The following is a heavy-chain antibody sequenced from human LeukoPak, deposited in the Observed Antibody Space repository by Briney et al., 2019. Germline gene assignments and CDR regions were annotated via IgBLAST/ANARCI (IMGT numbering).Heavy chain of an antibody. J-gene: IGHJ4*02. V-gene: IGHV3-23*01. CDR3: AKSGATIWTFNY. D-gene: IGHD5-12*01. CDR1: EFTFGNYA. CDR2: IGSGGLTT. Sequence: GGSLRLSCSASEFTFGNYAMSWVRQAPGKGLEWVSGIGSGGLTTYYTDSVKGRFTISRDNSKNTLYPQVNSLRADDTAIYYCAKSGATIWTFNYWGQGALVTVSS.